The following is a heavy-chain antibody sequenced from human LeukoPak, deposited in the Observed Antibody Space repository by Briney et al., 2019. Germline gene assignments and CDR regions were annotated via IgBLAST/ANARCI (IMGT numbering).Heavy chain of an antibody. CDR3: AREQNYYGSGSYVDGMDV. CDR1: GFTFSSYG. J-gene: IGHJ6*02. V-gene: IGHV3-30*03. CDR2: ISYDGSNK. D-gene: IGHD3-10*01. Sequence: GGSLRLSCAASGFTFSSYGMHWVRQAPGKGLEWVAVISYDGSNKYYADSVKGRFIISRDNSKNTLYLQMNSLRAEDTAVYYCAREQNYYGSGSYVDGMDVWGQGTTVTVSS.